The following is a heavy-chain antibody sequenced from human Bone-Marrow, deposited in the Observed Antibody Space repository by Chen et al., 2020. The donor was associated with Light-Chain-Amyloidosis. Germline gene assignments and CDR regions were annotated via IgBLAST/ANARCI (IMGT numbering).Heavy chain of an antibody. J-gene: IGHJ5*02. CDR1: GYIFTNYG. V-gene: IGHV1-18*04. Sequence: QVQLVQSGAEVKKPGASVNVSCKASGYIFTNYGIGWVRPAPGQGLELLGWVSAYNDDRNYIQKLQGRVTMTTDASTNTGYMELRSLTSDDTAVYYCVRGREWFDPWGQGTLVTVSS. CDR2: VSAYNDDR. CDR3: VRGREWFDP.